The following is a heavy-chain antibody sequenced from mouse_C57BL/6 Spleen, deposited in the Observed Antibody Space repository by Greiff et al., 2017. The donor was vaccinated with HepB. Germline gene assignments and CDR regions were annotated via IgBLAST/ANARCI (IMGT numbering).Heavy chain of an antibody. CDR1: GYAFSSSW. J-gene: IGHJ2*01. D-gene: IGHD4-1*01. Sequence: GASVKISCQASGYAFSSSWMNWVKQRPGKGLEWIGRIYPGDGDTNYNGKFKGKATLTADKSSSTAYMQLSSLTSEDSAVYFCARSLTGPYYFDYWGQGTTLTVSS. CDR3: ARSLTGPYYFDY. V-gene: IGHV1-82*01. CDR2: IYPGDGDT.